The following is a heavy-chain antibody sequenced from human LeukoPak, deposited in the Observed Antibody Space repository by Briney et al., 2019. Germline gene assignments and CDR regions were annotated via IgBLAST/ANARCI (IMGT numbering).Heavy chain of an antibody. J-gene: IGHJ5*02. CDR1: GGSFSGYY. D-gene: IGHD3-22*01. V-gene: IGHV4-39*01. CDR3: ARPNYYDSSGYYSCWFDP. Sequence: SETLSLTCAVYGGSFSGYYWGWIRQPPGKGLEWIGSIYYSGSTYYNPSLKSRVTISVDTSKNQFSLKLSSVTAADTAVYYCARPNYYDSSGYYSCWFDPWGQGTLVTVSS. CDR2: IYYSGST.